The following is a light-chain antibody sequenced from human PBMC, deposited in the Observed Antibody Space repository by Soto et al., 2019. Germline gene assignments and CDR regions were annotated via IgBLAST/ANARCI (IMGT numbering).Light chain of an antibody. V-gene: IGKV1-5*01. Sequence: GDRVTITCRASQSISSWLAWYQQKPGKAPKLLIYDASSLESGVPSRFSGSGSGTEFTLTISSLQPDDFATYYCQHPTTFGQGTKVDIK. J-gene: IGKJ1*01. CDR1: QSISSW. CDR2: DAS. CDR3: QHPTT.